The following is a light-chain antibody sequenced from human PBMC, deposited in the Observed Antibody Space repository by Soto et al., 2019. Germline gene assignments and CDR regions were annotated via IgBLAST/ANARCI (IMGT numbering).Light chain of an antibody. CDR1: QSLFDSDDGNTY. J-gene: IGKJ4*01. CDR2: LGS. Sequence: DIVITQTPLSLPVTPGEPASISCGSSQSLFDSDDGNTYLDWYLQKPGQSPQLLIYLGSNRASGVPDRFSGSGSGTDFTLKISRVEAEDVGVYYCMQALQTPSTFGGGTKVDIK. V-gene: IGKV2-28*01. CDR3: MQALQTPST.